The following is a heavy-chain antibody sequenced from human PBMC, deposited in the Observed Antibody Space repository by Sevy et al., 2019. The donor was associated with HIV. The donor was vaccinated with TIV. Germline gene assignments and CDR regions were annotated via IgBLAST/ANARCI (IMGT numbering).Heavy chain of an antibody. J-gene: IGHJ4*02. CDR2: INPQTGGT. CDR3: ARMGDYFDTSGYYPLKY. CDR1: GYTVTEYY. V-gene: IGHV1-2*02. D-gene: IGHD3-22*01. Sequence: ASVKVSCKASGYTVTEYYVHWLREAPGQGLEWMGWINPQTGGTYFAKKFQDRVTLTTATSINAVYMELSGLKFDDTAVFYCARMGDYFDTSGYYPLKYWGLGTLVTVSS.